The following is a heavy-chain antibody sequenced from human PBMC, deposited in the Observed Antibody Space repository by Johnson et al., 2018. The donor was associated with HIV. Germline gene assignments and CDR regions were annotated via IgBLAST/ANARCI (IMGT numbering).Heavy chain of an antibody. J-gene: IGHJ3*02. CDR1: GSTFSTYW. V-gene: IGHV3-7*03. CDR3: ASTRTGWGAFDI. CDR2: IKEDGSEK. Sequence: VQLVESGGGLVQPGVSLRLSCAASGSTFSTYWMSWVRQAPGKGLEWVANIKEDGSEKYYVDSVTGRFTISRDNSKNTLYLQMGSLRAEDTAVYYCASTRTGWGAFDIWGQGTMVTVSS. D-gene: IGHD6-19*01.